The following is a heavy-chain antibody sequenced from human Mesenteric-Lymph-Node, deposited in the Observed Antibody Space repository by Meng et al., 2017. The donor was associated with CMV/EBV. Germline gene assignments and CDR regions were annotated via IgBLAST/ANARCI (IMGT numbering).Heavy chain of an antibody. CDR2: ISSSSSYI. D-gene: IGHD2-2*01. CDR1: GFTFSSSS. V-gene: IGHV3-21*01. CDR3: ARDHSRYCSSTSCYSGYYYYVMDV. Sequence: LSLTCAASGFTFSSSSMNWVRQAPGKGLEWVSSISSSSSYIYYADSVKGRFTISRDNAKNSLYLQMNSLRAEDTAVYYCARDHSRYCSSTSCYSGYYYYVMDVWGQGTTVTVSS. J-gene: IGHJ6*02.